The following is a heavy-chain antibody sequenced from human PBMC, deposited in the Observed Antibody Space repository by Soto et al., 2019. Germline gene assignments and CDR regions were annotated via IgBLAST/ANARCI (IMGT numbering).Heavy chain of an antibody. D-gene: IGHD3-10*01. CDR2: IYPGDSDT. J-gene: IGHJ4*02. Sequence: GESLKISCKGSGYTFSTYWIAWVRQMPGKGLEWMGIIYPGDSDTKYSPAFQGQVTISADKSINTAYLQWASLEASDTAMYYCARKFAPEFFDSWGQGTLVTVSS. V-gene: IGHV5-51*01. CDR1: GYTFSTYW. CDR3: ARKFAPEFFDS.